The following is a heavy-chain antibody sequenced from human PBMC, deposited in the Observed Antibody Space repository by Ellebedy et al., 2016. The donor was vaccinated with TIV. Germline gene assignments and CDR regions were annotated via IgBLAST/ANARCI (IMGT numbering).Heavy chain of an antibody. CDR3: ARKYYDLFDY. V-gene: IGHV2-70*11. CDR1: GFSPNTSGMC. J-gene: IGHJ4*02. CDR2: IDWDDDK. D-gene: IGHD3-16*01. Sequence: SGPTLVKPTQTLTLTCTFSGFSPNTSGMCVSWIRQPPGKALEWLARIDWDDDKYYRTSLKTRLTISKDTSKNQVVLTMTNMDPVDTATYYCARKYYDLFDYWGQGTLVTVSS.